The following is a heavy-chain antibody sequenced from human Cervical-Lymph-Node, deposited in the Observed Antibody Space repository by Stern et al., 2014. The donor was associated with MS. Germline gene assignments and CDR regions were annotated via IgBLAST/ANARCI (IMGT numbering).Heavy chain of an antibody. D-gene: IGHD6-19*01. J-gene: IGHJ6*02. Sequence: VHLVESGAEVKKPGSSVKVSCKASGGTFSSYAISWVRQAPGQGLEWMGGIIPIFGTANYAQKFQGGVTITADESTSTAYMELSSLRSEDTAVYYCARETRLHQMAVAGIYYYYGMDVWGQGTTVTVSS. CDR3: ARETRLHQMAVAGIYYYYGMDV. V-gene: IGHV1-69*01. CDR2: IIPIFGTA. CDR1: GGTFSSYA.